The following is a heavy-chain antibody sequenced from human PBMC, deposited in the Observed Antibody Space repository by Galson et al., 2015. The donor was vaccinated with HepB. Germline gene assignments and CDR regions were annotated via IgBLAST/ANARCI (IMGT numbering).Heavy chain of an antibody. CDR2: ISYDGSNK. J-gene: IGHJ6*02. CDR3: ANLDIVVVTAHYGTDV. V-gene: IGHV3-30*18. CDR1: GFTFSSYG. D-gene: IGHD2-21*02. Sequence: SLRLSCAASGFTFSSYGMHWVRQAPGKGLEWVAVISYDGSNKYYADSVKGRFTISRDNSKNTLYLQMNSLRVEDTAVYYCANLDIVVVTAHYGTDVWGQGTTVTVS.